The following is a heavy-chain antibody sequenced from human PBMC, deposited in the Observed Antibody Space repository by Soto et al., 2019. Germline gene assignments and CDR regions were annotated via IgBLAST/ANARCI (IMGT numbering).Heavy chain of an antibody. CDR1: GYTFTGYY. CDR2: INPNSGGK. Sequence: ASVQVSCKAAGYTFTGYYMHWVRQAPGQGLEWMGWINPNSGGKNYAQKFQGWGTMTRDTSISTAYMELSRLKSDDTAVYYCARGGVVVATTHNCFDPWGQGTQVTVSS. CDR3: ARGGVVVATTHNCFDP. D-gene: IGHD5-12*01. J-gene: IGHJ5*02. V-gene: IGHV1-2*04.